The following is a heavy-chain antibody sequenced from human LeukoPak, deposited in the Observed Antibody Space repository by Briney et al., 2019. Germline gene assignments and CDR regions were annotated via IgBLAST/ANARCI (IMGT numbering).Heavy chain of an antibody. Sequence: PSETLSLSCAVYGGSFSGYYWSWIRQPPGKGLEWIGEINHSGSTNYNPSLKSRVTISVDTSKNQFSLKLSSVTAADTAVYYCARVLQQWLVPDYWGQGTLVTVSS. CDR3: ARVLQQWLVPDY. CDR2: INHSGST. V-gene: IGHV4-34*01. CDR1: GGSFSGYY. D-gene: IGHD6-19*01. J-gene: IGHJ4*02.